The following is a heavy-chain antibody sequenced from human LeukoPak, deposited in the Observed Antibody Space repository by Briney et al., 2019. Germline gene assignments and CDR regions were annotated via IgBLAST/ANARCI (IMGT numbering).Heavy chain of an antibody. D-gene: IGHD2-15*01. J-gene: IGHJ4*02. Sequence: QPGASLRLSCAASGFTFSSYAMSWVRQAPGKGLEWVSTISNSGGGTYYAASVKGRFTISRDNSKNTLYLQMNSLRADDTAVYYCAKGGGCCFFDCWGQGTLVTVSS. CDR2: ISNSGGGT. V-gene: IGHV3-23*01. CDR1: GFTFSSYA. CDR3: AKGGGCCFFDC.